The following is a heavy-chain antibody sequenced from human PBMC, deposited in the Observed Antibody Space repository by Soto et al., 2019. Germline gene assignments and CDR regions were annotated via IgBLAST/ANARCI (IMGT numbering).Heavy chain of an antibody. CDR2: IYPGDSDT. D-gene: IGHD2-2*01. V-gene: IGHV5-51*01. J-gene: IGHJ6*02. Sequence: LVESLKISCKGSGYSFTSYWIGCLRQMPVKVLEWMGIIYPGDSDTRYSPSFQGQVTISADKSISTAYLQWSSPRASDTAMYYCARHYCSSTSCYPVYYYYYGMDVWGQGTTVTVSS. CDR1: GYSFTSYW. CDR3: ARHYCSSTSCYPVYYYYYGMDV.